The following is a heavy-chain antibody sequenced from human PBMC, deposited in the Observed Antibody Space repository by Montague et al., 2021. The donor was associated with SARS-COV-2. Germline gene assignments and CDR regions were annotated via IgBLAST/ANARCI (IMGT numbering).Heavy chain of an antibody. Sequence: SLRLSCAASGFTFSSYALHWVRQAPGKGPEWVAVISYNVRNKQXXXPXXXRSXVSRDNSKNTLYLQLDSLQTDYTAVSYCAREPKPVGYSYGYTFFDEWGQGTLVTVSS. CDR1: GFTFSSYA. CDR2: ISYNVRNK. V-gene: IGHV3-30*03. CDR3: AREPKPVGYSYGYTFFDE. J-gene: IGHJ4*02. D-gene: IGHD5-18*01.